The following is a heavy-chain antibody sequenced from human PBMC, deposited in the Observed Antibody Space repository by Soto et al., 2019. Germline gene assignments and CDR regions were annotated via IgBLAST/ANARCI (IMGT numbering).Heavy chain of an antibody. CDR1: GFSLSTSGMC. Sequence: SGPTLVNPTQTLTLTCTFSGFSLSTSGMCVSWIRQPPGKALEWLARIDWDDDKYYSTSLKTRLTISKDTSKNQVVLTMTNMDPVDTATYYCARIPPPVDTAMAEIFDYWGQGTLVTVSS. D-gene: IGHD5-18*01. CDR3: ARIPPPVDTAMAEIFDY. J-gene: IGHJ4*02. V-gene: IGHV2-70*11. CDR2: IDWDDDK.